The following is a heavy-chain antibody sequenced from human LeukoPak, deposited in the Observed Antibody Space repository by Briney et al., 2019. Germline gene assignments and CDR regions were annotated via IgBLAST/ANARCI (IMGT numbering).Heavy chain of an antibody. CDR2: ITNKANSFTT. V-gene: IGHV3-72*01. Sequence: GGSLRLSCAASGFKFSDHYMDWVRQAPGKGLEWVGRITNKANSFTTGYAASVKGRFTISRDDSKTSLYLQMNSLKTEDTAVYYCTRQIPLFIAAAGNSAFDIWGQGTMVTVSS. D-gene: IGHD6-13*01. J-gene: IGHJ3*02. CDR1: GFKFSDHY. CDR3: TRQIPLFIAAAGNSAFDI.